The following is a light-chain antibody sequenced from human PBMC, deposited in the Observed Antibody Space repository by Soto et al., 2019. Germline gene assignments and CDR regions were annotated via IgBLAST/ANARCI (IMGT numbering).Light chain of an antibody. V-gene: IGLV2-23*01. J-gene: IGLJ1*01. CDR2: EGS. Sequence: QSALTQPASVSGSPGQSITISCTGTSSDVGSYNLVSWYQQHPGKAPKLMIYEGSKRPSGVSNRFSGSKSGNTASLTISGLQAEDEADYYCCSYAGSYTSYVFGTGTKV. CDR3: CSYAGSYTSYV. CDR1: SSDVGSYNL.